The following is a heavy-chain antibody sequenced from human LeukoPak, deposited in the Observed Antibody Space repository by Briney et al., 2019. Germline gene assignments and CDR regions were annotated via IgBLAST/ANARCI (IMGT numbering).Heavy chain of an antibody. CDR2: ISGSGGST. CDR1: GFTFSSYA. Sequence: GGSLRLSCAASGFTFSSYAMSWVRQAPGKGLEWVSAISGSGGSTYYADSVKGRFTISRDNSKNTLYLQMNSLRAEDTAVYYCAKALADCGGDCYSFGGFFDYWGQGTLVTVSS. J-gene: IGHJ4*02. V-gene: IGHV3-23*01. D-gene: IGHD2-21*02. CDR3: AKALADCGGDCYSFGGFFDY.